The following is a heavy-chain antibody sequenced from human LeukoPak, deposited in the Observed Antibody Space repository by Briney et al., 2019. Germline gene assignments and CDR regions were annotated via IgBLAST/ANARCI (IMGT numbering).Heavy chain of an antibody. V-gene: IGHV3-64*01. CDR3: ARVGAGSYYHYYMDV. J-gene: IGHJ6*03. D-gene: IGHD3-16*01. CDR1: GFTFSNYA. Sequence: GGSLRLSCAASGFTFSNYAMHWVRKAPGKGLEYVSAISSKGGSTYYANSVKGRFTISRDNSKNTLYLQMGSLRGEDMAVYYCARVGAGSYYHYYMDVWGKGTTVTVSS. CDR2: ISSKGGST.